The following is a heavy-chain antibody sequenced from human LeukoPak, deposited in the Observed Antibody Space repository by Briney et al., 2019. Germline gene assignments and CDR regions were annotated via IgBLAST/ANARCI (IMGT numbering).Heavy chain of an antibody. V-gene: IGHV1-2*02. J-gene: IGHJ4*02. CDR2: VNPNSGDT. CDR1: GYTFTDYY. D-gene: IGHD2/OR15-2a*01. Sequence: ASVKVSCKATGYTFTDYYIHWVRQAPGQGLEWMGWVNPNSGDTDYAQKFQDRVIMTRDTSINTAYIELSSLRSDDTAVYYCARGRRILWRDPNAGDFFDYWGQGTLVIVSS. CDR3: ARGRRILWRDPNAGDFFDY.